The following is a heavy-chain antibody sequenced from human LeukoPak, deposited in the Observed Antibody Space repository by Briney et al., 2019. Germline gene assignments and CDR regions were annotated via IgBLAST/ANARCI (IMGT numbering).Heavy chain of an antibody. J-gene: IGHJ4*02. V-gene: IGHV3-23*01. CDR2: VSGSGGST. D-gene: IGHD2-15*01. CDR1: GFTFSSYA. CDR3: AKGGYCSGGSCYSPLYFDY. Sequence: PGASLRLSCAASGFTFSSYAMSWVRQAPGKGLEWVSAVSGSGGSTYYADSVKGRFTISRDNSKSTLYLQMNSLRAEDTAVYYCAKGGYCSGGSCYSPLYFDYWGQGTLVTVSS.